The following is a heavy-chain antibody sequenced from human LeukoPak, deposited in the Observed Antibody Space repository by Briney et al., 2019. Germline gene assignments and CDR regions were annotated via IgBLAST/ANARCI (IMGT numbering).Heavy chain of an antibody. Sequence: GGSLRLSCAVSGFPFSNYWMHWVRQAPGKGLVWVSRINSDGSTTSYADSVKGRFTISRDNAKNTLYLQMNSLRAEDTAVYYCSRDTADDAFDIWGQGTMVTVSS. CDR2: INSDGSTT. CDR1: GFPFSNYW. J-gene: IGHJ3*02. V-gene: IGHV3-74*01. CDR3: SRDTADDAFDI.